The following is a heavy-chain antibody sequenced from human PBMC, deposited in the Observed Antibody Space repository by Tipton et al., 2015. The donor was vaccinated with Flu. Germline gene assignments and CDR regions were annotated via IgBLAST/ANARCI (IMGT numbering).Heavy chain of an antibody. CDR3: ATLVPAAINYGMGV. CDR1: GGSISNSRFY. D-gene: IGHD2-2*01. V-gene: IGHV4-39*01. CDR2: IYHSGSA. J-gene: IGHJ6*02. Sequence: TLSLTCTVSGGSISNSRFYWGGIRQPPGKGLEWIGSIYHSGSAYYSVSLESRVTISVDTSKNQFSLKMTSVTAADTAVYYCATLVPAAINYGMGVWGQGP.